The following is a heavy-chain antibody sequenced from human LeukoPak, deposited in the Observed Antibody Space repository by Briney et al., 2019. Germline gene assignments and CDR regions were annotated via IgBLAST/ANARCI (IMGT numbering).Heavy chain of an antibody. V-gene: IGHV3-7*01. D-gene: IGHD6-13*01. Sequence: PGGSLRLSCAASGFSFSGYWMSWVRQAPGKGLEWVANIKPDGSERYYVDSVKGRFTISRDNAKNSLYLQMNSLRAEDTAVYYCARPIAAAAMDVWGQGTTVTVSS. CDR2: IKPDGSER. J-gene: IGHJ6*02. CDR3: ARPIAAAAMDV. CDR1: GFSFSGYW.